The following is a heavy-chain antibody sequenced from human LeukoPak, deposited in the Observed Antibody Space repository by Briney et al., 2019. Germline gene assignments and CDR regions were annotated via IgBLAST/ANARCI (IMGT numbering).Heavy chain of an antibody. D-gene: IGHD6-6*01. Sequence: GGSLRLSCAASGSTFKTSYMSWVRQAPGKRPEWISFISSGGYTIYYADSVRGRFTISRDNAKNTLYLQMNSLRVEDTAVYYCAKEGRGYSSSSFFDYWGQGTLVTVSS. CDR3: AKEGRGYSSSSFFDY. CDR1: GSTFKTSY. CDR2: ISSGGYTI. J-gene: IGHJ4*02. V-gene: IGHV3-11*04.